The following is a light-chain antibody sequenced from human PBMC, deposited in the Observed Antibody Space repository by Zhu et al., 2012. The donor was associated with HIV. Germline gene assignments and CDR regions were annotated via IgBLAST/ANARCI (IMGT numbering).Light chain of an antibody. CDR3: QQYNNWGT. CDR1: QSVRNN. V-gene: IGKV3-15*01. Sequence: EIVMTQSPATLSVSPGERATLSCRASQSVRNNLAWYQQKPGQAPRLLIYAASTRAAAIPARFSGSGSGTEFTLTISSLQSEDFAVYYCQQYNNWGTFGQGTKLEIK. J-gene: IGKJ2*01. CDR2: AAS.